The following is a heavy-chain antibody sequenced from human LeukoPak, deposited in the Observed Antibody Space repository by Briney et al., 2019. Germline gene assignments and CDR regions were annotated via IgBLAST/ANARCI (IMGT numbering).Heavy chain of an antibody. Sequence: GGSPRLSCAASGFTFNSYNMNWVRQAPGKGLEWVSYISSSSSTIYYADSVKGRFTISRDSAKTSLFLQMNSLRDEDTAVYYCARAYSSSSGRDAFDSWGLGTLVTVSS. D-gene: IGHD6-6*01. CDR1: GFTFNSYN. CDR3: ARAYSSSSGRDAFDS. CDR2: ISSSSSTI. J-gene: IGHJ3*02. V-gene: IGHV3-48*02.